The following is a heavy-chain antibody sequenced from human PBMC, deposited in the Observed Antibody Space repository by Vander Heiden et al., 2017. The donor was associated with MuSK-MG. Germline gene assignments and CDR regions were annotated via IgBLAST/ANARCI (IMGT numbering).Heavy chain of an antibody. CDR1: GGSFSGYY. V-gene: IGHV4-34*01. CDR2: INHSGST. J-gene: IGHJ4*02. CDR3: ARGRIAARPFDY. Sequence: QVQLQQWGAGLLKPSETLSLTCAVYGGSFSGYYWSWIRQPPGKGLEGIGEINHSGSTNYNPSLKSRVTISVDTSKNQFSLKLSSVTAADTAVYYCARGRIAARPFDYWGQGTLVTVSS. D-gene: IGHD6-6*01.